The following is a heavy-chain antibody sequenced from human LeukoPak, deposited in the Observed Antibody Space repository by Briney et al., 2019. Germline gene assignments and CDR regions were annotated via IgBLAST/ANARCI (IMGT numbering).Heavy chain of an antibody. CDR1: GFTFSSYD. J-gene: IGHJ4*02. CDR3: ARAVFGELDLLFDY. Sequence: GGSLRLSCTASGFTFSSYDMHWVRQAPGKGLEWVAFIRYDGSNKYYADSVKGRFTISRDNSKNTLYLQMNSLRAEDTAVYYCARAVFGELDLLFDYWGQGALVTASS. D-gene: IGHD3-10*01. CDR2: IRYDGSNK. V-gene: IGHV3-30*02.